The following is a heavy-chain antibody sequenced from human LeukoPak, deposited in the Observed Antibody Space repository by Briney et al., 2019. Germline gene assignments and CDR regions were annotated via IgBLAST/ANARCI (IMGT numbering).Heavy chain of an antibody. Sequence: GASVKVSCKASGYTFTSYAMHWVRQAPGQGLEWMGWINPNSGGTDYAQKFQGWVTMTRDTSISTAYMELSRLKSDDTAVYYCARDSPYCSGGSCYSESFDYWGQGTLVTVSS. CDR2: INPNSGGT. V-gene: IGHV1-2*04. CDR3: ARDSPYCSGGSCYSESFDY. J-gene: IGHJ4*02. CDR1: GYTFTSYA. D-gene: IGHD2-15*01.